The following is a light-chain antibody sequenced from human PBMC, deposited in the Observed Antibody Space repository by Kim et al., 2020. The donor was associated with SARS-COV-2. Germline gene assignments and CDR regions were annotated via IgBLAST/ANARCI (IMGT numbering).Light chain of an antibody. J-gene: IGKJ5*01. CDR2: AAS. Sequence: SVGDRVTITCRASQSISSYLYWYQQRPGKAPKLLIYAASSLQSGVPSRFSGSVSGTDFTLSISSLQPEDFATYYCQQSYSTPSITFGQGTRLEIK. V-gene: IGKV1-39*01. CDR3: QQSYSTPSIT. CDR1: QSISSY.